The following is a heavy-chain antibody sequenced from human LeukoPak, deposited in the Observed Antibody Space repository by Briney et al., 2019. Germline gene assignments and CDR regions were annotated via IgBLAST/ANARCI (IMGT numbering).Heavy chain of an antibody. Sequence: NTSETLSLTCTVSGGSISSSSYYWGWIRQPPGKGLEWIGSIYYSGSTNYNPSLKSRVTISVDTSKNQFSLKLSSVTAADTAVYYCASGPGAVAGLRWFDPWGQGTLVTVSS. V-gene: IGHV4-39*07. CDR2: IYYSGST. D-gene: IGHD6-19*01. CDR1: GGSISSSSYY. CDR3: ASGPGAVAGLRWFDP. J-gene: IGHJ5*02.